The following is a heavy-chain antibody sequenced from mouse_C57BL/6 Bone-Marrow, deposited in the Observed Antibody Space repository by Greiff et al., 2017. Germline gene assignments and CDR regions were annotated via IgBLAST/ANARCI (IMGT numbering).Heavy chain of an antibody. CDR1: GFTFSDYG. V-gene: IGHV5-17*01. Sequence: EVKLVESGGGLVKPGGSLKLSCAASGFTFSDYGMHWVRQAPEKGLEWVAYISSGSSTIYYADTVKGRFTISGDNAKNTLFLQMTSLRSEDTAMYYCARTLYGNYGYFDVWGTGTTVTVSS. D-gene: IGHD2-1*01. CDR3: ARTLYGNYGYFDV. J-gene: IGHJ1*03. CDR2: ISSGSSTI.